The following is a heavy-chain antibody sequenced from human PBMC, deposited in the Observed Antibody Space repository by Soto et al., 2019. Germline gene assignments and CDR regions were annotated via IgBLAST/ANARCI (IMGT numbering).Heavy chain of an antibody. J-gene: IGHJ3*02. CDR2: IYSGGST. V-gene: IGHV3-53*01. D-gene: IGHD3-3*01. Sequence: GGSLRLSCAASGFTVSGNYMSWVRQAPGKGLEWVSVIYSGGSTYYADSVKGRFTISRDNSKNTLYLQMNSLRAEDTAVYYCARALITIFGVGHDAFDIWGQGTMVPVS. CDR1: GFTVSGNY. CDR3: ARALITIFGVGHDAFDI.